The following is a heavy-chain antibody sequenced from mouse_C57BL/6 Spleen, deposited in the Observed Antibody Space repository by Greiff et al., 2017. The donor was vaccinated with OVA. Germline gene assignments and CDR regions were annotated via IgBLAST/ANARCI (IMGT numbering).Heavy chain of an antibody. CDR2: IYPGDGDT. Sequence: VQLQQSGPELVKPGASVKISCKASGYAFSSSWMNWVKQRPGQGLEWIGRIYPGDGDTNYNGKFKGKATLTADKSSSTAYMQLSSLTSEDSAVYFCARSGTYYFDYWGQGTTRTVSS. J-gene: IGHJ2*01. V-gene: IGHV1-82*01. CDR3: ARSGTYYFDY. D-gene: IGHD4-1*01. CDR1: GYAFSSSW.